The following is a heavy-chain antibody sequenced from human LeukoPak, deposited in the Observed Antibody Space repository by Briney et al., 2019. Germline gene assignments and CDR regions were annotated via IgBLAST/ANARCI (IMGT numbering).Heavy chain of an antibody. CDR1: GGSFSGYY. CDR2: IYHSGST. CDR3: ARGNYDFWSGYQNNWFDP. V-gene: IGHV4-34*01. D-gene: IGHD3-3*01. J-gene: IGHJ5*02. Sequence: PSETLSLTCAVYGGSFSGYYWSWIRQPPGKGLEWIWEIYHSGSTNYNPSLKSRVTISVDKSKNQFSLKLSSVTAADTAVYYCARGNYDFWSGYQNNWFDPWGQGTLVTVSS.